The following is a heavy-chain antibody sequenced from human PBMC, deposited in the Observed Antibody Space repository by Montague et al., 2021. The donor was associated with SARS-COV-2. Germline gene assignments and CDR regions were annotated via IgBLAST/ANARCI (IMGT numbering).Heavy chain of an antibody. V-gene: IGHV4-34*01. Sequence: SETLSLTCAVYGGSFSGYYWSWIRQPPGKGLEWIGENNHSGSTNYNPPLKSRVTISVDTSKNQFSLKLCSVTAADTAVYYCARFLNHEWLRFPPGAFFGYWGQGTLVTVSS. D-gene: IGHD6-19*01. CDR2: NNHSGST. J-gene: IGHJ4*02. CDR1: GGSFSGYY. CDR3: ARFLNHEWLRFPPGAFFGY.